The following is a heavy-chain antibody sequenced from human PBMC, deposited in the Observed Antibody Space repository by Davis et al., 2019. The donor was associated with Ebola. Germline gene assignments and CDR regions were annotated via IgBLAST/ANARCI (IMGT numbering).Heavy chain of an antibody. J-gene: IGHJ5*02. Sequence: GESLKISCAASGFTFSNSAMSWVRQAPGKGLEWISYISSSSSTIYYADSVKGRFTISRDNAKNSLYLQMNSLRDEDTAVYYCARGRNWFDPWGQGTLVTVSS. V-gene: IGHV3-48*02. CDR2: ISSSSSTI. CDR3: ARGRNWFDP. CDR1: GFTFSNSA.